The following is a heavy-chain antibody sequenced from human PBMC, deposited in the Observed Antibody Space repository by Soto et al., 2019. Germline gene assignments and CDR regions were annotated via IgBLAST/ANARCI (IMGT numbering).Heavy chain of an antibody. J-gene: IGHJ6*02. Sequence: PGTTXLTGSVCDGSIRKGSYHRAWLLQPPGKGLEWIGGIYYSGSTYYGPSLKSRVTISVDTSKNQFSLKLSAVTAADTAVYYCALEYYGMDVWGQGTTV. CDR1: DGSIRKGSYH. CDR2: IYYSGST. V-gene: IGHV4-39*05. CDR3: ALEYYGMDV.